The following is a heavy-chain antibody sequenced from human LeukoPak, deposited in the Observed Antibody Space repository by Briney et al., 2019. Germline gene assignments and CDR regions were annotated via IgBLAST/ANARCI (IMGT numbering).Heavy chain of an antibody. J-gene: IGHJ2*01. CDR1: GFTVNSNY. V-gene: IGHV3-53*01. CDR2: VYTTDTT. Sequence: PGGSLRLSCAASGFTVNSNYMSWVRQAPGKGLEWVSVVYTTDTTYYAHSVKGRFTISRDNSKNTLYLQMNSLRAEDTAVYYCAREGPRNYWYFDLWGRGTLVTVSS. CDR3: AREGPRNYWYFDL.